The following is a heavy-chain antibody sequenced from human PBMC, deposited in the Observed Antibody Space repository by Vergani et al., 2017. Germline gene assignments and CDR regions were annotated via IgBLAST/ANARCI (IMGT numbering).Heavy chain of an antibody. V-gene: IGHV3-74*01. CDR2: INSDGSST. J-gene: IGHJ4*02. Sequence: EVQLVESGGGLVQPGGSLRLSCAASGFTFSSYWMHWVRQAPGKGLVWVSRINSDGSSTSYADSVKGRFTISRDNAKNTLYLQMNSLRAEDTAVYYCAKDRPNYYDSSGYYYSYYFDYWGQGTLVTVSS. D-gene: IGHD3-22*01. CDR3: AKDRPNYYDSSGYYYSYYFDY. CDR1: GFTFSSYW.